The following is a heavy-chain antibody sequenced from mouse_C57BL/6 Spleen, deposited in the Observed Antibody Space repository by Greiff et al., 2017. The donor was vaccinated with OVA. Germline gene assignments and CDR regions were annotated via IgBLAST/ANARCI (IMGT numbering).Heavy chain of an antibody. D-gene: IGHD1-1*02. Sequence: DVMLVESEGGLVQPGSSMKLSCTASGFTFSDYYMAWVRQVPEKGLEWVANINYDGSSTYYLDSLKSRFIISRDNAKNILYLQISSLKSEDTATYYCARGLWSAMDYWGQGTSVTVSS. J-gene: IGHJ4*01. CDR2: INYDGSST. CDR1: GFTFSDYY. V-gene: IGHV5-16*01. CDR3: ARGLWSAMDY.